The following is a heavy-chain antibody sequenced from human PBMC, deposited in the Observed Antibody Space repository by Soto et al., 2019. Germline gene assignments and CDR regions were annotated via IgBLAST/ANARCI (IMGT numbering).Heavy chain of an antibody. Sequence: PGGSLRLSCAASGFTFSRYTLNWVRRAPGEGLEWVATSSGRRTGNTHYSDSVRGRFTLSRDYSRNILFLQMDSLRADDTALYYCTTWLTAHFDYWGRGTQVTVSS. V-gene: IGHV3-23*01. CDR1: GFTFSRYT. J-gene: IGHJ4*02. CDR2: SSGRRTGNT. CDR3: TTWLTAHFDY. D-gene: IGHD2-21*02.